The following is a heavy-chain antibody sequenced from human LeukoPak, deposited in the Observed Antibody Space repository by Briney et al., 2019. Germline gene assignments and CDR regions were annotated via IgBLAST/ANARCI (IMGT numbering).Heavy chain of an antibody. D-gene: IGHD1-14*01. CDR2: IKSKTHGGTI. Sequence: PGGSLRLSCTASGFTFTNAWITWVRQAPGKGLERVGRIKSKTHGGTIDYATPVKGRFTISRDDSKNTLYLQMNSLTSEDTAVYYCTSSITPGIDYWGQGTLVTVSS. V-gene: IGHV3-15*01. J-gene: IGHJ4*02. CDR1: GFTFTNAW. CDR3: TSSITPGIDY.